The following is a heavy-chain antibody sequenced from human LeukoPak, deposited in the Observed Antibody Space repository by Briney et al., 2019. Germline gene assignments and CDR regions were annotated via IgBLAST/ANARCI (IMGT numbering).Heavy chain of an antibody. V-gene: IGHV3-9*02. J-gene: IGHJ4*02. CDR3: AKERYDSSGSFDY. D-gene: IGHD3-22*01. Sequence: GRSLRLSCAASGFTSDDYAMHWVRQAPGKGLEWVSGISWNSGSIGYADSVKGRFTISRDNAKNSLYLQMNSLRAEDTALYYCAKERYDSSGSFDYWGQGTLVTVSS. CDR1: GFTSDDYA. CDR2: ISWNSGSI.